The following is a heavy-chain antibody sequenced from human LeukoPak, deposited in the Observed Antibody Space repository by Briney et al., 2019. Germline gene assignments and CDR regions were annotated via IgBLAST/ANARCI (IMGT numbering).Heavy chain of an antibody. CDR3: AKGNRQPRIAARPGWYYFDY. CDR2: ISGSGGST. Sequence: ETLSLTCAVYGGSFSGYYWSWVRQAPGKGLEWVSAISGSGGSTYYADSVKGRFTISRDNSKNTLYLQMNSLRAEDTAVYYCAKGNRQPRIAARPGWYYFDYWGQGTLVTVSS. D-gene: IGHD6-6*01. V-gene: IGHV3-23*01. J-gene: IGHJ4*02. CDR1: GGSFSGYY.